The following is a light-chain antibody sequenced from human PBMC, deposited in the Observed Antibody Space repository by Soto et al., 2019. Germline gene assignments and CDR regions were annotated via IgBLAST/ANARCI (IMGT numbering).Light chain of an antibody. Sequence: QSVLTQPASVSGSPGQSITISCTGTSSDVGDYSYVSWYQQHPGKAPKVLIYAVSNRPSGVSNRFSGSKSGNTASLTISGLRAEYEADYYCSSYTSSNTWVFGGGTQLTVL. CDR1: SSDVGDYSY. V-gene: IGLV2-14*01. J-gene: IGLJ3*02. CDR3: SSYTSSNTWV. CDR2: AVS.